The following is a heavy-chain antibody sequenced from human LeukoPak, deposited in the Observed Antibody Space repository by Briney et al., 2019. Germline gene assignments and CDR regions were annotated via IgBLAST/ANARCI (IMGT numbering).Heavy chain of an antibody. V-gene: IGHV4-39*01. D-gene: IGHD3-10*01. Sequence: PWGALRLSCAASGFTFSSYAMSWVRQPPGKGLEWIGSIYDSGSTYYNPSLKSRVTISVDTSKNQFSLKLNSVTAADTAVYYCARHYGPWGQGTLVTVSS. CDR3: ARHYGP. CDR1: GFTFSSYA. CDR2: IYDSGST. J-gene: IGHJ5*02.